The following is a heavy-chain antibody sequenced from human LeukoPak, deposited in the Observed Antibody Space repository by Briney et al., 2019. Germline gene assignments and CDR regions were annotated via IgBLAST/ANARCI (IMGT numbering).Heavy chain of an antibody. V-gene: IGHV4-59*01. Sequence: SETLSLTCTVSGGSISSYYWSWIRQPPGKGLEWIGYIYYSGSTNYSPSLKSRVTISVDTSKNQFSLKLSSVTAADTAVYYCASSGYDPYYYYGMDVWGQGTTVTVSS. D-gene: IGHD5-12*01. J-gene: IGHJ6*02. CDR1: GGSISSYY. CDR2: IYYSGST. CDR3: ASSGYDPYYYYGMDV.